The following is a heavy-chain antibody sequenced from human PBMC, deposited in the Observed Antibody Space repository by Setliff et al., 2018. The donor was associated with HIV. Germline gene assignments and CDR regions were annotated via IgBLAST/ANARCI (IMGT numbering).Heavy chain of an antibody. J-gene: IGHJ4*02. CDR1: GFTFNSYV. D-gene: IGHD5-12*01. CDR3: AKVGREYNGYDLTFDS. Sequence: GGSLRLSCAASGFTFNSYVMHWVRQSPGKGLEWVALTWYDGRTTYYADSVKGRFTISRDNSKNTLNLQMNTLRAEDTAMYYCAKVGREYNGYDLTFDSWGQGTQVTAPQ. V-gene: IGHV3-30*02. CDR2: TWYDGRTT.